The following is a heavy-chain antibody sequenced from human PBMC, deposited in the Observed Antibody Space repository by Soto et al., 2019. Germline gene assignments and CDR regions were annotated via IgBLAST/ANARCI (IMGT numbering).Heavy chain of an antibody. CDR3: ARSRRIAAAGTALGDY. D-gene: IGHD6-13*01. V-gene: IGHV5-51*01. J-gene: IGHJ4*02. CDR1: GYSFTSYW. CDR2: IYPGDSDT. Sequence: GESLKISCKGSGYSFTSYWIGWVRQMPGKGLEWMGIIYPGDSDTRYSPSFQGQVTISADKSISTAYLQWSSLKASDTAMYYCARSRRIAAAGTALGDYWGQGTLVTVSS.